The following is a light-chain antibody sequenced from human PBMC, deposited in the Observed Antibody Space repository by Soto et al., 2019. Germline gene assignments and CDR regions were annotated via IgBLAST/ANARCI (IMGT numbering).Light chain of an antibody. CDR1: SSDFGGYNY. J-gene: IGLJ1*01. Sequence: QSALTQPPSASGSPGQSVTISCTGTSSDFGGYNYVSWYQQHPGKAPKLIIYEVTKRPSGVPDRFSGSKSGNTASLTVSGLQAEDEADYYCSSYAGRNNYVFGTGTKVTVL. CDR3: SSYAGRNNYV. CDR2: EVT. V-gene: IGLV2-8*01.